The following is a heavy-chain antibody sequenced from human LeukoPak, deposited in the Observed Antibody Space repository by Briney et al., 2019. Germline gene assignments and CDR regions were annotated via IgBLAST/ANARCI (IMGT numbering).Heavy chain of an antibody. CDR3: ARENTGSYKGFDY. D-gene: IGHD1-26*01. Sequence: SETLSLTCTVSGGSISSYYWSWIRQPAGKGLEWIGRIYSGGSTNYSPSLKSRVTMSVDSSNNQFSLKLSSVTAADTAVFYCARENTGSYKGFDYWGQGTLVTVSS. V-gene: IGHV4-4*07. CDR1: GGSISSYY. CDR2: IYSGGST. J-gene: IGHJ4*02.